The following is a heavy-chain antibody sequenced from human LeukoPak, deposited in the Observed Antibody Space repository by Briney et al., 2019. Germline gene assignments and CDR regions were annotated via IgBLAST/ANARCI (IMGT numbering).Heavy chain of an antibody. D-gene: IGHD3-3*01. CDR3: ARDGALTIFGVVMDV. CDR1: GFTLSSYG. V-gene: IGHV3-33*01. Sequence: GRSLRLSCAASGFTLSSYGMHWVRQAPGKGLEWVAVIWYDGSNKYYADSVKGRFTISRDNSKNTLYLQMNSLRAEDTAVYYCARDGALTIFGVVMDVWGQGTTVTVSS. CDR2: IWYDGSNK. J-gene: IGHJ6*02.